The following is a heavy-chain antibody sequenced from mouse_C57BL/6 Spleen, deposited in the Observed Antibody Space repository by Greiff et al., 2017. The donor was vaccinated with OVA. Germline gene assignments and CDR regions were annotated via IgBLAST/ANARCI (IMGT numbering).Heavy chain of an antibody. J-gene: IGHJ1*03. Sequence: EVQLQQSGTVLARPGASVKMSCKTSGYTFTSYWMHWVKQRPGQGLEWIGAIYPGNSDTSYNQKFKGKAKLTAVTSASTAYMELSILTNEDSAVYYCTREDYSSSYDFDVWGTGTTVTVSS. V-gene: IGHV1-5*01. CDR1: GYTFTSYW. D-gene: IGHD1-1*01. CDR3: TREDYSSSYDFDV. CDR2: IYPGNSDT.